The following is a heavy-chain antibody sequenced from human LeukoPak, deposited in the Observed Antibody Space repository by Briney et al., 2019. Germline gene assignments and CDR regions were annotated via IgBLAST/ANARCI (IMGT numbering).Heavy chain of an antibody. CDR3: ARGSLYCSSTSCYLDY. CDR2: ISSSGSTI. V-gene: IGHV3-48*03. CDR1: GFTFSSYE. D-gene: IGHD2-2*01. J-gene: IGHJ4*02. Sequence: GGSLRLSCAASGFTFSSYEMNWVRQAPGKGPEWVSYISSSGSTIYYADSVKGRFTISRDNAKNSLYLQMNSLRAGDTAVYYCARGSLYCSSTSCYLDYWGQGTLVTVSS.